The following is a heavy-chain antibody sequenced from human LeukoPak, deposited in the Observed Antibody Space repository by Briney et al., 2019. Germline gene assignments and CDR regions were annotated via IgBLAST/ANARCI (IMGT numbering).Heavy chain of an antibody. V-gene: IGHV1-69*06. CDR2: IIPIFGTT. J-gene: IGHJ4*02. Sequence: SVKVSCKASGGTFNSYAISWVRQAPGQGLEWMGGIIPIFGTTNYARKFRGRVTLTADKSTRTAYMELSSLRSEDTAVYYCYSSSWYLEPTVYDYWGQGTLVTVSS. CDR3: YSSSWYLEPTVYDY. D-gene: IGHD6-13*01. CDR1: GGTFNSYA.